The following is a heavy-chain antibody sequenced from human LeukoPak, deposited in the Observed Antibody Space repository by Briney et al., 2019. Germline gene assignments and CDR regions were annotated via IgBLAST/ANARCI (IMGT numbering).Heavy chain of an antibody. J-gene: IGHJ4*02. V-gene: IGHV1-46*01. D-gene: IGHD3-10*01. CDR3: VVGFGELLPYFDY. Sequence: GASVKVPCKASGYTFTSYYMHWVRQAPGQGLEWMGIINPSGGSTSYAQKFQGRVTMTRDTSTSTVYMELSSLRSEDTAVYYCVVGFGELLPYFDYWGQGTLVTVSS. CDR1: GYTFTSYY. CDR2: INPSGGST.